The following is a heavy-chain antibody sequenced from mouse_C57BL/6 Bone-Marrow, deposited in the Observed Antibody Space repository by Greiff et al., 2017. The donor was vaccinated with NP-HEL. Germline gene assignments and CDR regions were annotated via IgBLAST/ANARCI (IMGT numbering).Heavy chain of an antibody. Sequence: VQLQQSGAELVRPGASVKLSCTASGFNIKDDYMHWVKQRPEQGLEWIGWIDPENGDTEYASKFQGKATITVDTSSNTAYLQLSSLTSEDTAVYYCTTRGLRRYWYFDVWGTGTTVTVSS. CDR3: TTRGLRRYWYFDV. D-gene: IGHD2-4*01. CDR1: GFNIKDDY. V-gene: IGHV14-4*01. CDR2: IDPENGDT. J-gene: IGHJ1*03.